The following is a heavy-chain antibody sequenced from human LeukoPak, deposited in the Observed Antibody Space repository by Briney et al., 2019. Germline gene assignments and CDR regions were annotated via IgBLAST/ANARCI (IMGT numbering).Heavy chain of an antibody. J-gene: IGHJ3*02. D-gene: IGHD2-2*01. V-gene: IGHV3-30*02. Sequence: GGSLRLSCTASGFTFNTYWMIWVRQAPGKGLEWVAFIRYDGSDKYYADSVNGRFTISRDNSKNTLSLQMNSLRSEDTAVFFCAKDLILYCSSASCYGEHAFDIWGQGTMVTVSS. CDR2: IRYDGSDK. CDR3: AKDLILYCSSASCYGEHAFDI. CDR1: GFTFNTYW.